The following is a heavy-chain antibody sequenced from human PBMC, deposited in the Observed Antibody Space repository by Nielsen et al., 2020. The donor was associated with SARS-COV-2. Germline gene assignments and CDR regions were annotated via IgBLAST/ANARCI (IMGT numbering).Heavy chain of an antibody. CDR2: MHHSGNT. J-gene: IGHJ4*02. Sequence: SETLSLTCTVSGDSISSYYWSWIRQHPGKGLEWIANMHHSGNTYYNSSLKSRATTTIDTSKNQFSLRLDSVTAADTAVYYCARDRWDTATYDYWGKGTLVTVSS. D-gene: IGHD5-18*01. CDR1: GDSISSYY. V-gene: IGHV4-59*06. CDR3: ARDRWDTATYDY.